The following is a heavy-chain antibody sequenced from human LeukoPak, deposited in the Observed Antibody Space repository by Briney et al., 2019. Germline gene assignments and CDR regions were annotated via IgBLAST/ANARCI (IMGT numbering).Heavy chain of an antibody. CDR1: GFTFSSYS. J-gene: IGHJ6*04. V-gene: IGHV3-21*01. CDR2: ISSRSSYI. Sequence: PGGSLRLSCAASGFTFSSYSMNWVRQAPGKGLEWVSSISSRSSYIYYADSVKGRFTISRDNAKNSLYLQMNSLRAEDTAVYYCARDTGLEVRGVITYYYYYGMDVWGKGTTVTVSS. CDR3: ARDTGLEVRGVITYYYYYGMDV. D-gene: IGHD3-10*01.